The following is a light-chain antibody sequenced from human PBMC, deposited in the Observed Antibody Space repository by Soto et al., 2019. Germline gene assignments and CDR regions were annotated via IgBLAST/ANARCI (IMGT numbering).Light chain of an antibody. CDR2: SNN. Sequence: QSVLTQPPSASGTPGQRVTISCSGSSSNIGSNTVNWYQQLPGTAPTLLIYSNNQRPSGVPDRFSGSKSGTSASLAVNGLQSGDEADYYCAAWDDSLNVPLFGGGTKLTDL. CDR3: AAWDDSLNVPL. J-gene: IGLJ3*02. CDR1: SSNIGSNT. V-gene: IGLV1-44*01.